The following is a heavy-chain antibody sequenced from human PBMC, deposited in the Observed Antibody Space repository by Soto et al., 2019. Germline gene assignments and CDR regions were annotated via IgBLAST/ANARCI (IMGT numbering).Heavy chain of an antibody. CDR3: ARAIVVVTGLVGVINYYYGMDV. CDR1: GGTFSSYA. J-gene: IGHJ6*02. CDR2: IIPIFGTA. D-gene: IGHD2-21*02. Sequence: SVKVSCKASGGTFSSYAISWVRQAPGQGLEWMGGIIPIFGTANYAQKFQGRVTITADESTSTAYMELSSLRSEDTAVYYCARAIVVVTGLVGVINYYYGMDVWGQGTTVTVSS. V-gene: IGHV1-69*13.